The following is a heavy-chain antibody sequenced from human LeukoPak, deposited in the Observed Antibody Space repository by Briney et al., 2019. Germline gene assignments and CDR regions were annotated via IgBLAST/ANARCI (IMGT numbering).Heavy chain of an antibody. D-gene: IGHD5-18*01. J-gene: IGHJ4*02. CDR1: GFTFNDYP. Sequence: PGRSLRLSCAASGFTFNDYPMHWVRQAPGKGPEYVAVLSYDGSYKYYADSVKGRFTISRDNSKTTLYLQMNSLRPEDTAVYYCARGYTYGDYWGQGTLVTVSS. CDR2: LSYDGSYK. CDR3: ARGYTYGDY. V-gene: IGHV3-30*04.